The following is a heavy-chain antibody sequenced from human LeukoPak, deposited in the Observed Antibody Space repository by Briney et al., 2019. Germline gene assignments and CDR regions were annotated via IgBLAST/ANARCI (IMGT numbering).Heavy chain of an antibody. D-gene: IGHD3-10*01. Sequence: SETLSLTCTVSGGSISSYYWSWIRQPPGKGLEWIGYIYYSGSTNYNPSLKSRVTMSVDTSKNQFSLKLSSVTAADTAVYYCARDHYYGSGSSSNWFDPWGQGTLVTVSS. CDR3: ARDHYYGSGSSSNWFDP. CDR1: GGSISSYY. V-gene: IGHV4-59*12. CDR2: IYYSGST. J-gene: IGHJ5*02.